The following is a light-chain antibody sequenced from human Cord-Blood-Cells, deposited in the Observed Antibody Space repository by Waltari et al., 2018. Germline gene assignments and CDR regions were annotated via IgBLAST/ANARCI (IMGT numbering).Light chain of an antibody. J-gene: IGLJ1*01. Sequence: QSALTQPRSVSGSPGQSATISCTGPSSDVGGYHYVSWYQQHPGKAPKLMIYDVSKRPSGVPDRFSGSKSGNTASLTISGLQAEDEADYYCCSYAGSYTYVFGTGTKVTVL. CDR3: CSYAGSYTYV. CDR2: DVS. CDR1: SSDVGGYHY. V-gene: IGLV2-11*01.